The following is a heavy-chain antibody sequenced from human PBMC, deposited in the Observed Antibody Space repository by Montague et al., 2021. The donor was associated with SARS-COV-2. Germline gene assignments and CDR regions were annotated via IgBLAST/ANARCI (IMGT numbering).Heavy chain of an antibody. V-gene: IGHV4-39*01. D-gene: IGHD4-11*01. CDR2: IYYSGXT. Sequence: SETLSLTCTVSGGSISSSSYYWGWIRQPPGKGLEWIGSIYYSGXTXYXXXXKXRVTISVDTSKNQFSLKLSSVTAADTAVYYCARHASYDYSKDLYYYYYYGMDVWGQGTTVTVSS. CDR1: GGSISSSSYY. J-gene: IGHJ6*02. CDR3: ARHASYDYSKDLYYYYYYGMDV.